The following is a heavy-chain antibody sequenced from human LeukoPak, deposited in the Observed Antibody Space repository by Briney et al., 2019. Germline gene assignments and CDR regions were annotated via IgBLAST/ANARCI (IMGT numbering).Heavy chain of an antibody. D-gene: IGHD6-19*01. V-gene: IGHV1-18*01. J-gene: IGHJ4*02. Sequence: ASVKVSCKASGYTFTNYGISWGRQAPGQGREWMGWISAYNGNTNYAQKLQGRVTMTTDTSTSTAYMELRSLRSDDTALYYCARDPRYSSGPDYWGQGTLVTVSS. CDR2: ISAYNGNT. CDR3: ARDPRYSSGPDY. CDR1: GYTFTNYG.